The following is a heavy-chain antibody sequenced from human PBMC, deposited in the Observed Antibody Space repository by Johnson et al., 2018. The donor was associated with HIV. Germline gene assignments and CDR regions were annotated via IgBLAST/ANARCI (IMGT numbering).Heavy chain of an antibody. CDR1: GFTFTTYD. J-gene: IGHJ3*02. CDR2: IGTGGDT. Sequence: VQLVESGGGLVQPGGSLRLSCAASGFTFTTYDMHWVRQGTGKGLEWVSGIGTGGDTHYPDSVKGRFTISRENAKNSLYLQMNSLRAGDMAVYYCARDRGGSGYYSDDAFDIWGQGTMVTVSS. V-gene: IGHV3-13*01. D-gene: IGHD3-22*01. CDR3: ARDRGGSGYYSDDAFDI.